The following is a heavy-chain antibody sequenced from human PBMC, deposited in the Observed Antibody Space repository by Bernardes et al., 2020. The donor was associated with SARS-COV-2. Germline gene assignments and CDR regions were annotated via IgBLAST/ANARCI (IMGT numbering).Heavy chain of an antibody. J-gene: IGHJ4*02. CDR1: GYTFTSYD. V-gene: IGHV1-8*01. CDR2: MNPNSGNT. Sequence: ASVKVSCKASGYTFTSYDINWVRQATGQGLEWMGWMNPNSGNTGYAQKFQGGVTMTRNTSISTAYMELSSLRSEDTAVYYCAVGGWNDGYFDYWGQGTLVTVSS. CDR3: AVGGWNDGYFDY. D-gene: IGHD1-1*01.